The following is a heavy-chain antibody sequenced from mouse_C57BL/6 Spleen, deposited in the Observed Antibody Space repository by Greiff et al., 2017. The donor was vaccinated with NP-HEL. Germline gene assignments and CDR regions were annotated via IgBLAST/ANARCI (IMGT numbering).Heavy chain of an antibody. CDR1: GYTFTSYW. V-gene: IGHV1-52*01. J-gene: IGHJ2*01. D-gene: IGHD1-1*01. CDR3: ARTDYGVYFDY. CDR2: IDPSDSET. Sequence: QVQLQQPGAELVRPGSSVKLSCKASGYTFTSYWMHWVKQRPIQGLEWIGNIDPSDSETHYNQKFKDKATLTVDKSSSTAYMQLSSLTSEDSAVYYCARTDYGVYFDYWGQGTTLTVSS.